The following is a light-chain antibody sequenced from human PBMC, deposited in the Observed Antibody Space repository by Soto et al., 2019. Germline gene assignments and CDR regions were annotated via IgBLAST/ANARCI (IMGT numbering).Light chain of an antibody. V-gene: IGKV1-39*01. Sequence: DIQMTQSPSSLSASVGVRVTITCWASRTISTYLNWYQQNPGKAPKLLIYAASTLQSGVPSRFSGSGSGTDFTLTISSLQPEDFATYYCQQSHGIPFTFGQGTKLEIK. CDR3: QQSHGIPFT. CDR1: RTISTY. J-gene: IGKJ2*01. CDR2: AAS.